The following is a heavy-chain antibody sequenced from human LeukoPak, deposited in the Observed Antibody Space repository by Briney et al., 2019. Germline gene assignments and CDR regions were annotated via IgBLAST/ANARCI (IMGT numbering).Heavy chain of an antibody. Sequence: SETLSLTCTVSGGSISSSSYYWGWIRQPPGKGLEWIGSIYHSGSTNYNPSLKSRVTISVDKSKNQFSLKLNSVTAADTAVYYCARVSYYYDSSFFDYWGQGTLVTVSS. V-gene: IGHV4-39*07. CDR1: GGSISSSSYY. CDR3: ARVSYYYDSSFFDY. J-gene: IGHJ4*02. D-gene: IGHD3-22*01. CDR2: IYHSGST.